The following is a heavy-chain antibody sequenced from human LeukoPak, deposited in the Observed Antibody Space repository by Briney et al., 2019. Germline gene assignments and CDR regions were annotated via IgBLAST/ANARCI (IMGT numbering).Heavy chain of an antibody. J-gene: IGHJ1*01. CDR3: ARDDRSVDTAMSFQR. Sequence: ASVKVSCKASGYTFTSYGISWVRQAPGQGLEWMGWISGYNGDAIYAQKLQGRVTLTTDTSTTTAYMELRSPTSDDTAVYYCARDDRSVDTAMSFQRWGLGTLVTVSP. V-gene: IGHV1-18*01. CDR2: ISGYNGDA. CDR1: GYTFTSYG. D-gene: IGHD5-18*01.